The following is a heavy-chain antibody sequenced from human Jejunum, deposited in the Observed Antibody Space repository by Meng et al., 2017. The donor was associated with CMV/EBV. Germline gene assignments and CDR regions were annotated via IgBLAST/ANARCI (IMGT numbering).Heavy chain of an antibody. CDR1: GFTFTNST. CDR2: ISYSGDFI. J-gene: IGHJ4*02. D-gene: IGHD3-10*01. V-gene: IGHV3-21*01. Sequence: CTVSGFTFTNSTMDWVRQAPGKGLEWVACISYSGDFIKYTDSLKGRFTISRDNAKNSLYLQMNSLRVEDTAVYYCARELYGSGGTDYWGQGTLVTVSS. CDR3: ARELYGSGGTDY.